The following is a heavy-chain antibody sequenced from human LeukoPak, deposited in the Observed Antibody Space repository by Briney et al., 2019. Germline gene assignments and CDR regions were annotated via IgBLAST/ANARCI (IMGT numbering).Heavy chain of an antibody. CDR2: ISWNSGSI. CDR3: AKGAGGSFYFDY. CDR1: GFTFDDYA. D-gene: IGHD4-23*01. V-gene: IGHV3-9*01. J-gene: IGHJ4*02. Sequence: PGRSLRLSCAASGFTFDDYAMHWVRQAPGKGLEWVSGISWNSGSIGYADSVKGRFTISRDNAKNSLYLQMNSLRAEDTALYYCAKGAGGSFYFDYWGQGTLVTVPS.